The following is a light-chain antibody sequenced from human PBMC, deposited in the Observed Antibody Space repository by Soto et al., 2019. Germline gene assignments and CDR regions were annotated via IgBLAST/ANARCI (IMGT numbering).Light chain of an antibody. CDR3: QQYGRSPA. V-gene: IGKV3-20*01. CDR1: QSVSSSY. J-gene: IGKJ4*01. CDR2: GAS. Sequence: EIVLTQSPGTLSLSPGERATLSCRASQSVSSSYLAWYQQKPGQAPRLLIYGASSRATGIPDRFSGSGSGTDFTLTISRLEPEDFAVYYCQQYGRSPAFGGGTKLEIK.